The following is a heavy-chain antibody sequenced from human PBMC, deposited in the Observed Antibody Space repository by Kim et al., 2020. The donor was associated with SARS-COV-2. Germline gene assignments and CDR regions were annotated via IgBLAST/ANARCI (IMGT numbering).Heavy chain of an antibody. D-gene: IGHD6-19*01. CDR2: IIPIFGTA. J-gene: IGHJ6*02. Sequence: SVKVSCKASGGTFSSYAISWVRQAPGQGLEWMGGIIPIFGTANYAQKFQGRVTITADESTSTAYMELSSLRSEDTAVYYCASPAEEAGDYYYYGMDVWGQGTTVTVSS. CDR1: GGTFSSYA. V-gene: IGHV1-69*13. CDR3: ASPAEEAGDYYYYGMDV.